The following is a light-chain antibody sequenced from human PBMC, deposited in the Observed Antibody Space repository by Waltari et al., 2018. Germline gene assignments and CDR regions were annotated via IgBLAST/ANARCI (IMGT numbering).Light chain of an antibody. CDR1: QGISNH. V-gene: IGKV1-9*01. CDR3: QQRNNYPIT. CDR2: SAS. J-gene: IGKJ5*01. Sequence: IQLTQSPSSLSTSVGDRVTITCRASQGISNHLAWYQQKPGQAPKHLIYSASTLQSGVPSRFRGSGSGTDFTLTISGLQPEDFATYYCQQRNNYPITFGQGTRLE.